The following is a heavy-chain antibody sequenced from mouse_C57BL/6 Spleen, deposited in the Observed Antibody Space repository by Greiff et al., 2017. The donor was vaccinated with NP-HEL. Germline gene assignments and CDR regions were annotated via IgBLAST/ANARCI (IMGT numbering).Heavy chain of an antibody. V-gene: IGHV1-55*01. CDR2: IYPGSGST. CDR1: GYTFTSYW. J-gene: IGHJ4*01. D-gene: IGHD1-1*01. Sequence: VQLQQPGAELVKPGASVKMSCKASGYTFTSYWITWVKQRPGQGLEWIGDIYPGSGSTNYNEKFKSKATLTVDTSSSTAYMQLSILTSEYSAVYYCARPLYGSSYDYAMDYWGQGTSVTVSS. CDR3: ARPLYGSSYDYAMDY.